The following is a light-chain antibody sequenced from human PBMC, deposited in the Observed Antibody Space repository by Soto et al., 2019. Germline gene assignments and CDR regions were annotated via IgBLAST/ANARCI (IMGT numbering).Light chain of an antibody. CDR1: QSISSY. CDR2: AAS. CDR3: QQSYSIPWT. Sequence: DIPMTQSPSSLSASVGDRVTITCRASQSISSYLNWYQQKPGKAPKVLLYAASSLQSGVPSRFSGSGSGTDFTLTISSLQPEDFATYYCQQSYSIPWTFGQGTKVEIK. V-gene: IGKV1-39*01. J-gene: IGKJ1*01.